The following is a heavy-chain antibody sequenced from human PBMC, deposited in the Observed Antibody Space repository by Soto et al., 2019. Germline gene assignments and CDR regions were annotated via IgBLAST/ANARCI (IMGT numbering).Heavy chain of an antibody. CDR3: ARVPLHYYGSGHSHAFDI. J-gene: IGHJ3*02. V-gene: IGHV1-3*01. Sequence: QVQLVQSGAEVKKPGASVKVSCKASGYTFTSYAMHWVRQAPGQRLEWMGWINAGNGNTKYSQKFQGRVTITRDTSASTAYMELSSLRSEDTAVYYCARVPLHYYGSGHSHAFDIWGQGTMVTVSS. D-gene: IGHD3-10*01. CDR1: GYTFTSYA. CDR2: INAGNGNT.